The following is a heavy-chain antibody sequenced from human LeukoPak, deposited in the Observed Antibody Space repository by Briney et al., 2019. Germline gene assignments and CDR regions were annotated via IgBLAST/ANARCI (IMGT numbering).Heavy chain of an antibody. CDR3: GKRDYLDV. CDR1: GFIFSTFG. J-gene: IGHJ6*03. Sequence: GGSLRLSCAASGFIFSTFGMHWVRQAPGKGLEWVAFIHYDGSNKYYGDSVKGRFTISRDNSKNTLYLEMNSLRVEDTAVYYFGKRDYLDVWGKGTTVTVSS. V-gene: IGHV3-30*02. CDR2: IHYDGSNK.